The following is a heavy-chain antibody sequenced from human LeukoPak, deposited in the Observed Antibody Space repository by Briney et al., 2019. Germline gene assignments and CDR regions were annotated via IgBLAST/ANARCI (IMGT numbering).Heavy chain of an antibody. CDR3: ARGGYCSGGSCYPRYYYYGMDV. V-gene: IGHV4-34*01. CDR1: GGSFSGYY. Sequence: SETLSLTCAVYGGSFSGYYWSWIRQPPGKGLEWIGEINHSGSTNYNPSLKSRVTISVDTSKNQFSLKLSSVTAADTAVYYCARGGYCSGGSCYPRYYYYGMDVWGQGTLVTVSS. J-gene: IGHJ6*02. D-gene: IGHD2-15*01. CDR2: INHSGST.